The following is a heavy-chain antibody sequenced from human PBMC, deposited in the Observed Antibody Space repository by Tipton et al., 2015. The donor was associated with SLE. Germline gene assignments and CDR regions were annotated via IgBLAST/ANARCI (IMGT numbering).Heavy chain of an antibody. D-gene: IGHD3-22*01. CDR1: GGSISSGSYY. CDR3: ARHDNYYDTTGYPAGGMDV. V-gene: IGHV4-61*09. Sequence: TLSLTCTVSGGSISSGSYYWSWIRQPAGKGLEWIGHIYTSGSTNYNPSLKSRVTISVDTSKNQFSLKLSSVTAADTAVYYCARHDNYYDTTGYPAGGMDVWGQGTTVTVSS. J-gene: IGHJ6*02. CDR2: IYTSGST.